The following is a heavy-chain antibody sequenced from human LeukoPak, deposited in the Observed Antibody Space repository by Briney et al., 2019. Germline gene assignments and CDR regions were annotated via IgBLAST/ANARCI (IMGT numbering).Heavy chain of an antibody. D-gene: IGHD5-12*01. CDR3: ARDLSGGYEGNWFDP. V-gene: IGHV7-4-1*02. CDR1: GYTFTSYA. CDR2: INTNTGDP. J-gene: IGHJ5*02. Sequence: GASVKVSCKASGYTFTSYAMNWVRQAPGQGLEWMGWINTNTGDPTYAQGFTGRFVFSLDTSVSTAYLQISSLKAEDTAVYYCARDLSGGYEGNWFDPWGQGTLVTVSS.